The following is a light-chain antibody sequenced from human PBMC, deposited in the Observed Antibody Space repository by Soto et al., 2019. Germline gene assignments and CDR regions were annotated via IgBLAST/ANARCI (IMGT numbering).Light chain of an antibody. CDR3: QQYNNWPKT. CDR2: GTT. CDR1: QSISSS. Sequence: EIVMTQSPATLSVSPGERATLSCRASQSISSSLPWYQQRPGQAPRLLIYGTTTRAAGVPSRFSGSGSGAEFTLTISSLQSEDFAFYYWQQYNNWPKTFGQGTKVEIK. J-gene: IGKJ1*01. V-gene: IGKV3-15*01.